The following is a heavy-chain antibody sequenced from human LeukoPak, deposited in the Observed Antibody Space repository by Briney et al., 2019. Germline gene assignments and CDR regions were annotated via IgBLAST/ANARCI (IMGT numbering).Heavy chain of an antibody. D-gene: IGHD3-10*01. J-gene: IGHJ3*02. Sequence: ASVKVSCKASGYTFTSYYMHWVRQAPGQGLEWMGIINPSGGSTNYAQKFQGRVTITADKSTSTAYMELSSLRSEDTAVYYCARDYGSGSYYSNAFDIWGQGTMVTVSS. V-gene: IGHV1-46*01. CDR3: ARDYGSGSYYSNAFDI. CDR1: GYTFTSYY. CDR2: INPSGGST.